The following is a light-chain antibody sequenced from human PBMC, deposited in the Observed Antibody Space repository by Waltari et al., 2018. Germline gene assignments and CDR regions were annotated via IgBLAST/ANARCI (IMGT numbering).Light chain of an antibody. V-gene: IGKV3-20*01. Sequence: PNKSVTASQVAWNQHKPGQDPRLVIYGASTRATGTPDRFSGTGSETDFILTISGLEPEDFAVYFCQQYGSSIPFTFGPGTKV. J-gene: IGKJ3*01. CDR1: KSVTASQ. CDR2: GAS. CDR3: QQYGSSIPFT.